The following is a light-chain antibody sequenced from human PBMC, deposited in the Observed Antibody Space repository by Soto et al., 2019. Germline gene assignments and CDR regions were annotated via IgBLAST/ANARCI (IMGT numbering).Light chain of an antibody. V-gene: IGKV3-15*01. CDR1: QNVNSN. CDR2: GAS. J-gene: IGKJ1*01. Sequence: EIVMTQSPATLSVSPGERATHSCRASQNVNSNLAWYQQKPGQAPRLLIYGASSMATGIPARFSGSGSGTEFTLTISSLQPEDFAVYYCQQYNNCPRTFGQGTKVEIK. CDR3: QQYNNCPRT.